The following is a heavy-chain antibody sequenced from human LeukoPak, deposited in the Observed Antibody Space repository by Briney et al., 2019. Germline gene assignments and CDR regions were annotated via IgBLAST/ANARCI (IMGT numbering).Heavy chain of an antibody. CDR2: IFPSDSDT. CDR3: ARHRGTWIQKEYYYYMDV. V-gene: IGHV5-51*01. Sequence: AGESLKISCKGSGYSFTSYWIGWVRQMPGKGLEWMGIIFPSDSDTRYSPSFQGQVTISADKSISTAYLQWSSLKASDTAMYYCARHRGTWIQKEYYYYMDVWGKGTTVTVSS. D-gene: IGHD5-18*01. CDR1: GYSFTSYW. J-gene: IGHJ6*03.